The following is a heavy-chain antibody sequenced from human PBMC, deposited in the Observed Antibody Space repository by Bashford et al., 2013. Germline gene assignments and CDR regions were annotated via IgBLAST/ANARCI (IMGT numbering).Heavy chain of an antibody. J-gene: IGHJ4*02. CDR2: ISGRDSST. D-gene: IGHD3-16*02. CDR1: GFTFNNYA. CDR3: AKDYPGAVWY. V-gene: IGHV3-23*01. Sequence: GGSLRLSCVGSGFTFNNYAMSWVRQAPGKGLEWVAAISGRDSSTFYVDSVKGRFTISRDSSKNTLYLQMNSLRVEDTAVYYCAKDYPGAVWYCGQGTLVTVSS.